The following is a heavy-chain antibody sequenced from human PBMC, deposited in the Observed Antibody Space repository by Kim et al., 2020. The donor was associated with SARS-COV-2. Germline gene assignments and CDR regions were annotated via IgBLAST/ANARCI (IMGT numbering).Heavy chain of an antibody. D-gene: IGHD6-19*01. Sequence: YNPSLKSRVTISVDTSKNQFSRKLSSVTAADTAVYYCAILYSSGWYGVDYWGQGTLVTVSS. V-gene: IGHV4-4*09. J-gene: IGHJ4*02. CDR3: AILYSSGWYGVDY.